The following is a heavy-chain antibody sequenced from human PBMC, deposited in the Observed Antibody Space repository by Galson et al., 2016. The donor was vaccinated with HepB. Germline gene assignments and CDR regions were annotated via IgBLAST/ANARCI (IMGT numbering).Heavy chain of an antibody. CDR2: ISDDGGST. CDR3: VKDRGWGYTSNAFDI. J-gene: IGHJ3*02. V-gene: IGHV3-64D*06. CDR1: GFTFSSCA. D-gene: IGHD1-1*01. Sequence: SLRLSCAASGFTFSSCAMHWVRQAPGKGLESVSDISDDGGSTYYADSVKGRFTISRDNSKNTLYLRMSSLRAEDTAVYYCVKDRGWGYTSNAFDIWGQGTMVTVSS.